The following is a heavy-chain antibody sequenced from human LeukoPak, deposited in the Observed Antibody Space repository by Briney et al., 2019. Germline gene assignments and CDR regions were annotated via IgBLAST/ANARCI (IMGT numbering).Heavy chain of an antibody. CDR3: AKDRGYSSSAFDI. V-gene: IGHV3-23*01. D-gene: IGHD6-19*01. Sequence: GGSLRLSCAASGFTFSSYAMSWVRQAPGKGLEWVSAISGSGDSTYYADSVKGRFTISRDNSKNTLYLQMNSLRAEDTAVYYCAKDRGYSSSAFDIWGQGTTATVSS. CDR1: GFTFSSYA. J-gene: IGHJ3*02. CDR2: ISGSGDST.